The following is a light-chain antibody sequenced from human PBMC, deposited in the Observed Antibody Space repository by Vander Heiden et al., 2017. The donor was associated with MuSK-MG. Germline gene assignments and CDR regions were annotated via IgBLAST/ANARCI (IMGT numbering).Light chain of an antibody. Sequence: DIQLTQSPPFLSASVGDRVTITCRASQDIGIYLAWYQQKPGKAPNLLISAASKLQSGVPSTFSGSGSETEFTLTISSLQPGDFATYYCQQLKTFPHTFGGGTKVEIK. CDR1: QDIGIY. CDR3: QQLKTFPHT. J-gene: IGKJ4*01. CDR2: AAS. V-gene: IGKV1-9*01.